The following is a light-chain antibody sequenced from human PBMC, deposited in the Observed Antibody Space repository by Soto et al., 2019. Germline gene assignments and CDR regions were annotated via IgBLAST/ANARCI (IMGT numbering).Light chain of an antibody. CDR2: AAS. J-gene: IGKJ4*01. V-gene: IGKV1-39*01. CDR1: QSISNL. Sequence: DIQMTQSPSSLSASVGDRVTITCRASQSISNLLNWYEQKPGKAPKLLIYAASSLQSGVPARFSGSGSGTDFTLTISSLQPKDFATYYCQQSYSTPLTFGGGTKVQIK. CDR3: QQSYSTPLT.